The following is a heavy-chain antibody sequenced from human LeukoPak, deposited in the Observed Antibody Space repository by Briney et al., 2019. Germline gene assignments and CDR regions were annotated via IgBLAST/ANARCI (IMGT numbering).Heavy chain of an antibody. CDR2: IYYSGST. CDR1: GGSISSSSYY. D-gene: IGHD1-26*01. Sequence: SETLSLTCTVSGGSISSSSYYWGWIRQPPGKGLEWIGSIYYSGSTNYNPSLKSRVTISVDTSKNQFSLKLSSVTAADTAVYYCASLLEYSGSYIDYWGQGTLVAVSS. V-gene: IGHV4-39*01. CDR3: ASLLEYSGSYIDY. J-gene: IGHJ4*02.